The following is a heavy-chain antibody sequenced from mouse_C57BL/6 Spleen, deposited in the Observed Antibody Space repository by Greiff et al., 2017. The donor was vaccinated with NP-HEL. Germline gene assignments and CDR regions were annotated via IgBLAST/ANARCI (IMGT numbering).Heavy chain of an antibody. Sequence: DVQLVESGPELVKPGASVKISCKASGYSFTGYYMNWVKQSPEKSLEWIGEINPSTGGTTYNQKFKAKATLTVDKSSSTAYMQLKSLTSEDSAVYYCAPLDYDAMDYWGQGTSVTVSS. CDR3: APLDYDAMDY. CDR1: GYSFTGYY. CDR2: INPSTGGT. J-gene: IGHJ4*01. V-gene: IGHV1-42*01.